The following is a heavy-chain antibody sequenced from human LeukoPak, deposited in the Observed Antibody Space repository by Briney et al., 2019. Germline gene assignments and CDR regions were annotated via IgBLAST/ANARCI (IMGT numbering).Heavy chain of an antibody. CDR1: GFTFSNYS. D-gene: IGHD3-22*01. CDR2: ISSRSSYI. V-gene: IGHV3-21*01. J-gene: IGHJ5*02. CDR3: ARFRFGYYDNTAPP. Sequence: GGSLRLSCAASGFTFSNYSMNWVRQAPGKGLEWVSSISSRSSYIYYADSVKGRSTISRDNAKNSLCPQMNSLRAEDTAVYYCARFRFGYYDNTAPPWGQGTLVTVSS.